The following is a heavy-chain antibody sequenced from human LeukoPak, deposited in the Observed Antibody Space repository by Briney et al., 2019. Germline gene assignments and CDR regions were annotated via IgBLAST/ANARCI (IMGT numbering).Heavy chain of an antibody. CDR1: GGSISTSSYY. J-gene: IGHJ4*02. CDR3: ASSLRPYYFAY. CDR2: IFYSGST. V-gene: IGHV4-39*07. D-gene: IGHD4-17*01. Sequence: SETLSLTCTVSGGSISTSSYYWGWVRQPPGKGLEWIGNIFYSGSTYYSPSLKSRVTISLDTSGNQFSLKLNSVTAADTAVYYCASSLRPYYFAYWGQGTLVTVSS.